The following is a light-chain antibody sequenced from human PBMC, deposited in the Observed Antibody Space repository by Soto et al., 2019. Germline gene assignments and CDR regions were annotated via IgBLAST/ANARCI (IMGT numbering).Light chain of an antibody. CDR2: WAS. J-gene: IGKJ4*01. CDR1: QSVLYSSNNQNY. CDR3: PQYYKTPLT. Sequence: DIVMTQSPDSLVVSLGERATINCKSSQSVLYSSNNQNYLAWYQQKPGQPPKLLFYWASTRESGVPDRFSGSGSGTDFTLTISSLQAEDVAVYYCPQYYKTPLTFGGGTKVEIK. V-gene: IGKV4-1*01.